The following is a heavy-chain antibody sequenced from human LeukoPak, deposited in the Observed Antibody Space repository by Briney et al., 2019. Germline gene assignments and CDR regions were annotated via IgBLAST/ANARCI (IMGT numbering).Heavy chain of an antibody. CDR1: GFTFSNYA. J-gene: IGHJ6*03. CDR3: AKNGDRGAYCSGGTCYPYYYYYMDV. D-gene: IGHD2-15*01. Sequence: GGSLRLSCAASGFTFSNYAMHWVRQAPGKGLEWVAFIRYDGSNKYYADSVRGRFTISRDNSRNTLYLQMNSLRAEDTAIYYCAKNGDRGAYCSGGTCYPYYYYYMDVWGKGTTVTISS. CDR2: IRYDGSNK. V-gene: IGHV3-30*02.